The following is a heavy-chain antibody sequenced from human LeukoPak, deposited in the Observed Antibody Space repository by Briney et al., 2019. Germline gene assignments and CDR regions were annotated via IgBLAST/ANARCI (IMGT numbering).Heavy chain of an antibody. Sequence: PSETLSLTCTVSGGSISSGGYYWSWIRQPPGKGLEWIGEINHSGSTNYNPSLKSRVTISVDTSKNQFSLKLSSVTAADTAVYYCAREQLGRFDPWGQGTLVTVSS. J-gene: IGHJ5*02. D-gene: IGHD6-6*01. CDR3: AREQLGRFDP. CDR2: INHSGST. CDR1: GGSISSGGYY. V-gene: IGHV4-39*07.